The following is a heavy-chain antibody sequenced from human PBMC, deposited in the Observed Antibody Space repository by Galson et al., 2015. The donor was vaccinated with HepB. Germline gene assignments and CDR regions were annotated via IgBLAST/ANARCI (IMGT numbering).Heavy chain of an antibody. Sequence: PALVKPTQTLTLTCSFSGFSLFATDSFVGWIRQPPGKALEWLALIGWDDAKYYDSSLKARLTVSKDTSKNQVALTMTNIDPVDTATYYCARVMGRLNFFDFWGQGTLVTVSS. CDR2: IGWDDAK. D-gene: IGHD6-25*01. CDR3: ARVMGRLNFFDF. CDR1: GFSLFATDSF. V-gene: IGHV2-70*01. J-gene: IGHJ4*02.